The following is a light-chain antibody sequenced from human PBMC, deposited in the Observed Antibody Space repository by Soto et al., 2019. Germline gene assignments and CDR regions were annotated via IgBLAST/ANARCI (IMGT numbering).Light chain of an antibody. Sequence: EIVLTQSPATLSLSPGERATLSCRASQSVSSYLAWYQQKPGQAPRLLIYDASNRATGISARFSGSESGTGFTLTISSLEPEDFAVYYCQQRSDWPLTFGQGTKLEIK. CDR2: DAS. CDR3: QQRSDWPLT. CDR1: QSVSSY. V-gene: IGKV3-11*01. J-gene: IGKJ2*01.